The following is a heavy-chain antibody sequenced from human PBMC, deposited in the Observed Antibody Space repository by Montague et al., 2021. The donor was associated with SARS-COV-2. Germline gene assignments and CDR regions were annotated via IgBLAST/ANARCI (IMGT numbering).Heavy chain of an antibody. CDR3: ARDPHVYGWFDP. CDR1: GGSISTYY. V-gene: IGHV4-59*01. Sequence: SETLSLTCTVSGGSISTYYWSWIRQPPGKGLEWIGYIYYTGSTKYNPSLKSRVTMSLDRPTNRFSLRLNSVTAADTAMYYCARDPHVYGWFDPWGQGILVTVSS. D-gene: IGHD5/OR15-5a*01. CDR2: IYYTGST. J-gene: IGHJ5*02.